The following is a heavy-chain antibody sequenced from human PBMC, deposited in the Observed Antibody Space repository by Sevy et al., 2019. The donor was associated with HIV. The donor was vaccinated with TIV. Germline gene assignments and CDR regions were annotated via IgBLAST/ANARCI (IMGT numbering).Heavy chain of an antibody. CDR1: GYTFTGYY. D-gene: IGHD3-16*01. V-gene: IGHV1-2*02. J-gene: IGHJ4*02. CDR2: INPNSGGT. Sequence: ASVKVSCKASGYTFTGYYMHWVRQAPGQGLEWMGWINPNSGGTNYAQKFQGRVTMTRDTSISTPYMELSRLRSDDTAVYYCARSYQIPVVGAYSHFDYWGQGTLVTVSS. CDR3: ARSYQIPVVGAYSHFDY.